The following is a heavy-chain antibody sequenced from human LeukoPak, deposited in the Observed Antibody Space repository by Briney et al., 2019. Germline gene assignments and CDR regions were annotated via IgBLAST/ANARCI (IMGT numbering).Heavy chain of an antibody. CDR2: IFYSGST. D-gene: IGHD3-10*01. J-gene: IGHJ4*01. Sequence: SETLSLTCTVSGGSFSSSDYYWGWIRQPPGKGLEWIGYIFYSGSTNYNPSLKSRVTISVDTSKNQFSLKFTSVTAADTAVYYCARYDYYGSGSPDYWGQGTLVTVSS. CDR1: GGSFSSSDYY. CDR3: ARYDYYGSGSPDY. V-gene: IGHV4-61*05.